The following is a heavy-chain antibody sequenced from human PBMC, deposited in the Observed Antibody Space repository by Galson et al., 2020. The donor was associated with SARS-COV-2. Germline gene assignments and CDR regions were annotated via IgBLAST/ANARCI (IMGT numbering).Heavy chain of an antibody. CDR1: GYAFISYG. Sequence: ASVKVSCKASGYAFISYGISWVRHDPGQGLEWMVWISAYNGNTNYAQKLQARGTMTTDTSTSTDYMELRSLSTDDTAVYYCAREIGYGMDVWGQGTTVTVSS. V-gene: IGHV1-18*04. CDR2: ISAYNGNT. CDR3: AREIGYGMDV. J-gene: IGHJ6*02.